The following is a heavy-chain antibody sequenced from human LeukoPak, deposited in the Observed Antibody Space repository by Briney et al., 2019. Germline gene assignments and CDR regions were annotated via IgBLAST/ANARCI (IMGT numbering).Heavy chain of an antibody. Sequence: GSLRLSCVASGITFSSYSMNWVRQAPGKGLEWIGYIYYSGSTNYNPSLKSRISISVDTSKNQFSLKLSSVTAADTAVYYCARTTEGGYTYNYFYYYYMDVWGKGTTVTISS. J-gene: IGHJ6*03. CDR1: GITFSSYS. CDR3: ARTTEGGYTYNYFYYYYMDV. D-gene: IGHD5-18*01. CDR2: IYYSGST. V-gene: IGHV4-59*01.